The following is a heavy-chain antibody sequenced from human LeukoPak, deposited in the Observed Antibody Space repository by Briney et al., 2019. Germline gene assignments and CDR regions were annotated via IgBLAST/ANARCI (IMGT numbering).Heavy chain of an antibody. Sequence: GASVKVSCKASGYTFTSYGISWVRQAPGQGLEWMGWISAYNGNTNYAQKLQGRVTMTTDTSTSTAYMELRSLRSDDTAVYYCARVQEEDDNGDYRNWFDPWGQGTLVTVSS. CDR3: ARVQEEDDNGDYRNWFDP. D-gene: IGHD4-17*01. CDR2: ISAYNGNT. CDR1: GYTFTSYG. V-gene: IGHV1-18*01. J-gene: IGHJ5*02.